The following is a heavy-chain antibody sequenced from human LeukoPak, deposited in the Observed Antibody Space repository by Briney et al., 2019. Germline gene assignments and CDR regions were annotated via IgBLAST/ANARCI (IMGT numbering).Heavy chain of an antibody. J-gene: IGHJ5*02. CDR2: SNLYSSGT. CDR1: GYIFTSYN. D-gene: IGHD6-6*01. V-gene: IGHV1-2*02. CDR3: AKEGELVRRYNGVNWFDP. Sequence: ASVKVSCNASGYIFTSYNLHWVRQPPPPGLELVWWSNLYSSGTIYAQKFQGRVTMTGATSITTAYMELSSLRSDDTAVYYCAKEGELVRRYNGVNWFDPWGQGTLVTVSS.